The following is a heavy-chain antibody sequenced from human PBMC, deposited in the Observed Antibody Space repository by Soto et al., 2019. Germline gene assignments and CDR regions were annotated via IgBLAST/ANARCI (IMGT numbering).Heavy chain of an antibody. V-gene: IGHV4-30-2*01. Sequence: QVQLQESGSGLVKPSETLSLTCAVSGGSISSDYYSWSWIRQPPGKDLEWIGYIYHGVSTYYNPSLRSRVTLSGDTSKNHFSLRLTSVTAADTAVYSCARLNRLRNDAFDIWGQGTLVAVSS. CDR3: ARLNRLRNDAFDI. J-gene: IGHJ3*02. CDR2: IYHGVST. CDR1: GGSISSDYYS. D-gene: IGHD3-16*01.